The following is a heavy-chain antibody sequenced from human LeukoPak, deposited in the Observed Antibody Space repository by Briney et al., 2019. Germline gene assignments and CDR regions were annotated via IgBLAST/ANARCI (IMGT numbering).Heavy chain of an antibody. Sequence: ASVKVSCKASGYTFTSYGISWVRQAPGQGLEWMGWISAYNGNTNYAQKLQGRVTMTTDTSTSTAYMELRSLRSDDTAVYYCARGVEWYSDSYNWFDPWGQGTLVTVSS. V-gene: IGHV1-18*01. D-gene: IGHD3-3*01. CDR3: ARGVEWYSDSYNWFDP. CDR2: ISAYNGNT. CDR1: GYTFTSYG. J-gene: IGHJ5*02.